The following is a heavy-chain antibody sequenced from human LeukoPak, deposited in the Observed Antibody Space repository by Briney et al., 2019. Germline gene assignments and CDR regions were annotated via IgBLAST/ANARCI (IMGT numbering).Heavy chain of an antibody. CDR2: IGGSGGST. D-gene: IGHD3-10*01. V-gene: IGHV3-23*01. CDR3: AKPDFMVRGASFDY. Sequence: GGSLRLSCAASGFTFSSYGMSWVRQAPGKGLEWVPAIGGSGGSTYYADSVKGRFTISRDNSKNTLYLQMNSLRAEDTAVYYCAKPDFMVRGASFDYWGQGTLVTVSS. J-gene: IGHJ4*02. CDR1: GFTFSSYG.